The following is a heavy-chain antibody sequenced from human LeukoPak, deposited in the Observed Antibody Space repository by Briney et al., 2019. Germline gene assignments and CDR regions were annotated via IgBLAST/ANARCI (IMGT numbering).Heavy chain of an antibody. V-gene: IGHV1-46*01. J-gene: IGHJ6*02. CDR1: GGTFSSYA. Sequence: GASVKVSCKASGGTFSSYAISWVRQAPGQGLEWMGIINPSGGSTSYAQKFQGRVTMTRDTSTSTVYMELSSLRSEDTAVYYCARGESGSLLWFGEFPYYYYGMDVWGQGTTVTVSS. CDR3: ARGESGSLLWFGEFPYYYYGMDV. CDR2: INPSGGST. D-gene: IGHD3-10*01.